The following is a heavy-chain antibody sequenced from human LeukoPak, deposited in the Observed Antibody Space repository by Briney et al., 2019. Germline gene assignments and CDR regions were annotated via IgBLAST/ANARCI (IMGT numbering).Heavy chain of an antibody. V-gene: IGHV5-51*01. Sequence: GESLKISCRASGYSFSTNWIGLVRQMPGKGLEWMGVIYPGDSDTRYSPSFQGQVTISVDKSISTAYLQWSSLKASDTAIYYCARQDGRALYYFDYWGQGTLVTVSS. CDR1: GYSFSTNW. D-gene: IGHD5-24*01. CDR3: ARQDGRALYYFDY. CDR2: IYPGDSDT. J-gene: IGHJ4*02.